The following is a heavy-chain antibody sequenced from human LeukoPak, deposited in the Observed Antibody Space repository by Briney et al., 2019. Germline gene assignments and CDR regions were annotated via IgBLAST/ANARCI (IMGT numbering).Heavy chain of an antibody. Sequence: GGSLRLSCAASGFTFSSYEMNWVRQAPGKGLEWVSYISSSGSTIYYADSVKGRFTISRDNAKNSLYLQMNSLRAEDTAVYYCARDPACYDILTGYYNYGMDVWGKGTTVTVSS. CDR1: GFTFSSYE. CDR2: ISSSGSTI. D-gene: IGHD3-9*01. V-gene: IGHV3-48*03. J-gene: IGHJ6*04. CDR3: ARDPACYDILTGYYNYGMDV.